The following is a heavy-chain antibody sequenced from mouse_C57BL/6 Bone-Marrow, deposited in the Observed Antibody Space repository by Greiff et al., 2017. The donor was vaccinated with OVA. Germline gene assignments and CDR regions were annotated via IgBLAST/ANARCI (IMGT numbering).Heavy chain of an antibody. Sequence: AQLQQPGAELVKPGASVKLSCKASGYTFTSYWMHWVKQRPGQGLEWIGIIHPNSGSTNYNEKFKSKATLTVDKSSSTAYMQLSSLTSEDSAVYYCARRYNDGEPLFAYWGQGTLVTVSA. J-gene: IGHJ3*01. CDR3: ARRYNDGEPLFAY. V-gene: IGHV1-64*01. CDR2: IHPNSGST. CDR1: GYTFTSYW. D-gene: IGHD2-12*01.